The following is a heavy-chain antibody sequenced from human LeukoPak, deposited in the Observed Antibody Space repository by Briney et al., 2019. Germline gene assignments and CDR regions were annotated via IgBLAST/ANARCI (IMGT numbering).Heavy chain of an antibody. CDR2: IRSKANSYAT. J-gene: IGHJ4*02. V-gene: IGHV3-73*01. CDR3: TRIWFGESDY. Sequence: GGSLRLSCAASGFTFSSYSMHWVRQASGKGLEWVGRIRSKANSYATAYAASVKGRFTISRDDSKNTAYLQMNSLKTEDTAVYYCTRIWFGESDYWGQGTLVTVSS. CDR1: GFTFSSYS. D-gene: IGHD3-10*01.